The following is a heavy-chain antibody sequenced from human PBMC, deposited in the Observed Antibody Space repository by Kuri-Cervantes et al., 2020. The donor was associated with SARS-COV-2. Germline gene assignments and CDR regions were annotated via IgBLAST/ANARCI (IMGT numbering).Heavy chain of an antibody. V-gene: IGHV3-21*01. Sequence: GESLKISCTASGFTFSSYSMNWVRQAPGKGLEWVSSISSSSSYIYYADSVKVRFTISRDNAKNSLYLQMNSLRAEDTAVYYCARDLGRRGYDYIDGDYWGQGTLVTVSS. CDR1: GFTFSSYS. D-gene: IGHD5-12*01. CDR3: ARDLGRRGYDYIDGDY. CDR2: ISSSSSYI. J-gene: IGHJ4*02.